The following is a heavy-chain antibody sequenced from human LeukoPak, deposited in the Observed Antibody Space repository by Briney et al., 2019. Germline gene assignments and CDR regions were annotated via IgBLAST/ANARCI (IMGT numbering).Heavy chain of an antibody. J-gene: IGHJ4*02. V-gene: IGHV3-23*01. CDR2: ISGSGGST. CDR3: AALIKGNYYYDSSGYYPFGDY. Sequence: QPGGSLRLSCAASGFTFSSYAMSWVRQAPGKGLEWVSAISGSGGSTYYADSVKGRFTTSRDNSKNTLYLQMNSLRAEDTAVYYCAALIKGNYYYDSSGYYPFGDYWGQGTLVTVSS. CDR1: GFTFSSYA. D-gene: IGHD3-22*01.